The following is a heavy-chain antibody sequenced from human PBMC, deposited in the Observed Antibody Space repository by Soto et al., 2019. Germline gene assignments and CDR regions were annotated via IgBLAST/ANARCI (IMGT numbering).Heavy chain of an antibody. CDR3: GGDRRSGGGFDD. V-gene: IGHV1-69*01. D-gene: IGHD3-16*01. J-gene: IGHJ4*02. CDR2: IIPIFGTA. CDR1: GGTFSSYA. Sequence: QVQLVQSGAEVKKPGSSVKVSCKASGGTFSSYAISWVRQAPGQGLEWMGGIIPIFGTANYAQKFQGRVTMTADESTVTAYRRRGSRRFKNKAVYSCGGDRRSGGGFDDFGQGTLVTVSS.